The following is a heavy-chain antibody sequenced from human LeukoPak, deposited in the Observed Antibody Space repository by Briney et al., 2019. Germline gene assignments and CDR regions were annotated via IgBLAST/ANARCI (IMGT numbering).Heavy chain of an antibody. CDR3: ARDSLGHYGDYDY. D-gene: IGHD4-17*01. V-gene: IGHV3-53*01. CDR1: GFTFSSYS. Sequence: GGSLRLSCAASGFTFSSYSMSWVRQAPGKGLEWVSVIYSGGSTYYADSVKGRFTISRDNSKNTLYLQMNSLRAEDTAVYYCARDSLGHYGDYDYWGQGTLVTVSS. CDR2: IYSGGST. J-gene: IGHJ4*02.